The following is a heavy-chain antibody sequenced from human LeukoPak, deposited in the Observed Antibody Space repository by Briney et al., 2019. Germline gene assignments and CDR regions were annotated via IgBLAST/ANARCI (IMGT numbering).Heavy chain of an antibody. CDR2: IDPSDSYT. CDR1: GYSFTSYW. V-gene: IGHV5-10-1*01. CDR3: AYYGSGSYRAPFDP. D-gene: IGHD3-10*01. Sequence: GESLKISCKGSGYSFTSYWISWVRQMPGKGLEWMGRIDPSDSYTNYSPSFQGHVTISADKSISTAYLQWCSLKASDTAMYYCAYYGSGSYRAPFDPWGQGTLVTVSS. J-gene: IGHJ5*02.